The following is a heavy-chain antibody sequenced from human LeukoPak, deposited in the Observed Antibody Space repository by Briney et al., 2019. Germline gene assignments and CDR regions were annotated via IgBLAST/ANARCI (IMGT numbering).Heavy chain of an antibody. Sequence: SVKVSCKASGGTFSSYAISWVRQAPGQGLEWMGGIIPIFGAANYAQKFQGRVTITTDESTSTAYMELSSLRSEDTAVYYCASSRSIVVVPAAIFDYWGQGTLVTVSS. CDR3: ASSRSIVVVPAAIFDY. CDR1: GGTFSSYA. V-gene: IGHV1-69*05. D-gene: IGHD2-2*01. J-gene: IGHJ4*02. CDR2: IIPIFGAA.